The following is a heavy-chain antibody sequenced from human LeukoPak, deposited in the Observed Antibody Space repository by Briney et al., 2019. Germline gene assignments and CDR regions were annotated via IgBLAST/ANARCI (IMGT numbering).Heavy chain of an antibody. CDR2: INPNSGGT. J-gene: IGHJ4*02. Sequence: ASVKVSCKASGYMFIGYFIHWVRQAPGQGLEWMGWINPNSGGTNYAQKFQGRVTMTRDTSISTAYMELSRLRSDDTGVYYCAREVDIADYWGQGTLVTVSS. V-gene: IGHV1-2*02. CDR1: GYMFIGYF. CDR3: AREVDIADY. D-gene: IGHD5-12*01.